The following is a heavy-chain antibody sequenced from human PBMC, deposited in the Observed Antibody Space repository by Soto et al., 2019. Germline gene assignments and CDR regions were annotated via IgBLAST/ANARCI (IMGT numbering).Heavy chain of an antibody. J-gene: IGHJ5*02. D-gene: IGHD3-3*01. CDR2: IIPIFGTA. V-gene: IGHV1-69*13. Sequence: SVKVSCKASGGTFSSYAISWVRQAPGQGLEWMGGIIPIFGTANYAQKFQGRVTITADESTSTAYMELSSLRSEDTAVYYCAESRTYYDFWSGNNWFDPWGQGTPVTVSS. CDR1: GGTFSSYA. CDR3: AESRTYYDFWSGNNWFDP.